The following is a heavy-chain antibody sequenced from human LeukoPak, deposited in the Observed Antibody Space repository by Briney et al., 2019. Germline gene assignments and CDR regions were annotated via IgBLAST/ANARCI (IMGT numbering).Heavy chain of an antibody. V-gene: IGHV4-34*01. Sequence: PSETLSLTCAVYGGSFSGYYWSWIRQPPGKGLEWIGEINHSGSTNYNPSLKSRVTISVDTSKNQFSLKLSSVTAADTAVYYCARQLKHLYYYDSSGCYFDYWGQGTLVTVSS. D-gene: IGHD3-22*01. CDR1: GGSFSGYY. CDR3: ARQLKHLYYYDSSGCYFDY. CDR2: INHSGST. J-gene: IGHJ4*02.